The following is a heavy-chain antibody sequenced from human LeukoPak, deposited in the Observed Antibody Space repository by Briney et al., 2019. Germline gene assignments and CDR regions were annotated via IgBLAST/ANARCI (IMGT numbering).Heavy chain of an antibody. Sequence: PSETLSLTCSVSGGSLSTSIYYWVWIRQPPGKGLEWIGSIYNTGSTYYNPSLKSRVTISVDTSKNQFSLKLSSVTAADTAVYYCARDIGGIAAPFDPWGQGTLVTVSS. V-gene: IGHV4-39*07. CDR1: GGSLSTSIYY. D-gene: IGHD6-13*01. CDR3: ARDIGGIAAPFDP. CDR2: IYNTGST. J-gene: IGHJ5*02.